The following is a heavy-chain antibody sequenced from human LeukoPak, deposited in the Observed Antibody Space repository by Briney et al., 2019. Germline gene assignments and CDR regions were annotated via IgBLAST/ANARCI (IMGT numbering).Heavy chain of an antibody. J-gene: IGHJ4*02. CDR1: GGSFSGYY. D-gene: IGHD3-3*01. Sequence: SETLSLTCAVYGGSFSGYYWSWIRQPPGKGLQWIGDINHSGSPNYNPANYNPSLKSRVTISVDTSQNQFPLKLTSVTAADTAVYYCARGIQIGTGFWSGPGRLDFWGQGALVTVSS. CDR3: ARGIQIGTGFWSGPGRLDF. CDR2: INHSGSPNYNPA. V-gene: IGHV4-34*01.